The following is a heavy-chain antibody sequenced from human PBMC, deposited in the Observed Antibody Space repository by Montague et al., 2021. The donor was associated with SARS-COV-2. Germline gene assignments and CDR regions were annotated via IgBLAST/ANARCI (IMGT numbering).Heavy chain of an antibody. CDR2: IYYSGST. Sequence: SETLSLTCTVSGGSISSYYWSWIRQPPGKGLEWIGYIYYSGSTNYNPSLKSRVTISVDTSKNQVSLKLSSVTAADTAVYYCARGAGRGSGYGVYYYYYYGMDVWGQGTTVTVSS. V-gene: IGHV4-59*01. CDR1: GGSISSYY. CDR3: ARGAGRGSGYGVYYYYYYGMDV. J-gene: IGHJ6*02. D-gene: IGHD5-12*01.